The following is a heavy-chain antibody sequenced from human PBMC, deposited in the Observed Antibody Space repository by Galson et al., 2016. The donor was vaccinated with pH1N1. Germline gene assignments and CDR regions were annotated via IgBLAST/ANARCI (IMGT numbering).Heavy chain of an antibody. Sequence: SLRLSCAGFGFTFSNYWMSWDRQAPGKGLEWVANIKEDGSQKYYVDSVKGRFTISRDNAKNSLNLQMNSLRAEDTAVYYCARKGLPDSWGQGTLVTVSS. V-gene: IGHV3-7*04. CDR3: ARKGLPDS. CDR2: IKEDGSQK. CDR1: GFTFSNYW. J-gene: IGHJ5*01.